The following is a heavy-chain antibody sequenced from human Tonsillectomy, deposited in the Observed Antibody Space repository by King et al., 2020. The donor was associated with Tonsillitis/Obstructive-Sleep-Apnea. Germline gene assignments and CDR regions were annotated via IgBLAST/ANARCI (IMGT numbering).Heavy chain of an antibody. Sequence: VQLVESGGGVVQPGRSLRLSCAASGFTFSSYGMHWVRQAPGKGLEWVAVISYDGSNKYYADSVKGRFTISRDNSKNTLYLQMNSLRAEDTAVYYCAKDPYGSGFNWFDPWGKGTLATVSS. V-gene: IGHV3-30*18. CDR3: AKDPYGSGFNWFDP. J-gene: IGHJ5*02. CDR2: ISYDGSNK. CDR1: GFTFSSYG. D-gene: IGHD3-10*01.